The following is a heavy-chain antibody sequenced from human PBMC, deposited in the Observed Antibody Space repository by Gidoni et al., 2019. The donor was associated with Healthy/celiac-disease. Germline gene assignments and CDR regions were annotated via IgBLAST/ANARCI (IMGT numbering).Heavy chain of an antibody. CDR1: GFTFSSYS. D-gene: IGHD2-15*01. Sequence: EVQLVESGGGLVKPGGSLRLSCAASGFTFSSYSMNWVRQAPGKGLEWVSSISSSSSYIYYADSVKGRFTISRDNAKNSLYLQMNSLRAEDTAVYYCARDLEGYCSGGSCHNWFDPWGQGTLVTVSS. J-gene: IGHJ5*02. CDR3: ARDLEGYCSGGSCHNWFDP. CDR2: ISSSSSYI. V-gene: IGHV3-21*01.